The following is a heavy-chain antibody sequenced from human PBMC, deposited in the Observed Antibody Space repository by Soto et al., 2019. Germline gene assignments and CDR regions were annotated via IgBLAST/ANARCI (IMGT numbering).Heavy chain of an antibody. CDR2: INAGNCNT. V-gene: IGHV1-3*01. Sequence: ASVKVSCKASGYTFTSYAMHWVRQAPGQRLELMGWINAGNCNTKYSQKFQGRFTITRDTSASTAYMELSSLRSEDTAVYYCARGITLPTPLDYWGQGTLVTVSS. CDR3: ARGITLPTPLDY. J-gene: IGHJ4*02. CDR1: GYTFTSYA. D-gene: IGHD1-20*01.